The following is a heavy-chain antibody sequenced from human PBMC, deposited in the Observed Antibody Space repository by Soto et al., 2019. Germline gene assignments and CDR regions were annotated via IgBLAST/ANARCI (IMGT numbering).Heavy chain of an antibody. CDR3: ARDEFYGMDV. Sequence: PSETLSLTCTVSGGSVSSGSYYWSWIRQPPGKGLEWMGYIYYSGSTNYNPSLKSRVTISVETSKNQFSMKLSSVTAADTAVYYCARDEFYGMDVWGHGTKVTLSS. CDR1: GGSVSSGSYY. CDR2: IYYSGST. V-gene: IGHV4-61*01. J-gene: IGHJ6*02.